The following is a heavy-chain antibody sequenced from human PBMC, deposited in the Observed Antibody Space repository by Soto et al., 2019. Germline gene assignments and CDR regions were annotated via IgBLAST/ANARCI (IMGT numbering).Heavy chain of an antibody. CDR2: IYFSGST. V-gene: IGHV4-30-4*01. Sequence: QVQLQESGPGLVKPSQTLSLTCTVSGGSIGSGDYYWSWIRQPPGKGLEWIGYIYFSGSTYYNPSLTSRVTISVDTSKNQFSLKLRSVTAADTAVYYCARVLLEGGLDYWGQGTLFTVSS. CDR1: GGSIGSGDYY. J-gene: IGHJ4*02. CDR3: ARVLLEGGLDY. D-gene: IGHD3-16*01.